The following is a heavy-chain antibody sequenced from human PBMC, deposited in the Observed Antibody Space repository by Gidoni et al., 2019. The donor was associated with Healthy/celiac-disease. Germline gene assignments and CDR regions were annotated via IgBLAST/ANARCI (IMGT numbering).Heavy chain of an antibody. Sequence: GRFTISRDNAKNSLYLQMNSLRAEDTALYYCAKGRSWRFGEPDYWGQGTLVTVSS. CDR3: AKGRSWRFGEPDY. D-gene: IGHD3-10*01. J-gene: IGHJ4*02. V-gene: IGHV3-9*01.